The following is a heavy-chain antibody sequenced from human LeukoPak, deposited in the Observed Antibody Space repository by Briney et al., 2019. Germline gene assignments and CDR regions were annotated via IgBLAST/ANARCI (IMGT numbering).Heavy chain of an antibody. V-gene: IGHV4-39*07. CDR3: ARVIGYCSGGSCYYGDYYQYYFDY. D-gene: IGHD2-15*01. CDR2: IYYSGST. CDR1: GGSISSSSYY. Sequence: SETLSLTCTVSGGSISSSSYYWGWIRQPPGKGLEWIGSIYYSGSTYYNPSLKSRVTISVDTSKNQFSLKLSSVTAADTAVYYCARVIGYCSGGSCYYGDYYQYYFDYWGQGTLATVSS. J-gene: IGHJ4*02.